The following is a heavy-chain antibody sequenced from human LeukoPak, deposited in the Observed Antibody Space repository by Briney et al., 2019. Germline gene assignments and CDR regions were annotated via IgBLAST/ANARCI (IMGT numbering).Heavy chain of an antibody. Sequence: PSETLSLTSTVSGGSISSSSYYWGWIRQPPGKGLEWIGSIYYSGSTYYNPSLKSRVTISVDTSKNQFSLKLSSVTAADTAVYYCARGYCSGGSCSPLDYWGQGTLVTVSS. CDR3: ARGYCSGGSCSPLDY. J-gene: IGHJ4*02. D-gene: IGHD2-15*01. CDR1: GGSISSSSYY. CDR2: IYYSGST. V-gene: IGHV4-39*01.